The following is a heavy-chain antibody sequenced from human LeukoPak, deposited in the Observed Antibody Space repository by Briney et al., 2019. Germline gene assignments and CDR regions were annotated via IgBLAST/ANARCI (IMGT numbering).Heavy chain of an antibody. J-gene: IGHJ4*02. Sequence: PSETLSLACTVSGVSISSYYWSWIRQPPGTGLEWIGYIYYSESTNYNPSLKSRVTISVDTSKNQFSLKLSSVTAADTAVYYCASGYSYGYSVYWGQGTLVTVSS. V-gene: IGHV4-59*08. CDR1: GVSISSYY. CDR2: IYYSEST. D-gene: IGHD5-18*01. CDR3: ASGYSYGYSVY.